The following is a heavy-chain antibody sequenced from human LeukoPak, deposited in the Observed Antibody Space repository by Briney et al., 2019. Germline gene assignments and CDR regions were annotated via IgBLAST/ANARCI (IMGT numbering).Heavy chain of an antibody. J-gene: IGHJ4*02. Sequence: GGSLRLSCAASGFTFSSYSMNWVRQAPGKGLEWVSYISSSSSTIYYADSVKGRFTISRDNAKNSLYLRMNSLRDEDTAVYYCARGRGCSDYWGQGTLVTVSS. D-gene: IGHD6-19*01. V-gene: IGHV3-48*02. CDR3: ARGRGCSDY. CDR1: GFTFSSYS. CDR2: ISSSSSTI.